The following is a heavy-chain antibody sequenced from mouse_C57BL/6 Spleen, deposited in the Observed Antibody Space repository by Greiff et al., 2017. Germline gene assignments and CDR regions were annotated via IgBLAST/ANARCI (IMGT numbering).Heavy chain of an antibody. CDR1: GFTFSDFY. J-gene: IGHJ2*01. CDR3: ARDASGSSLDY. CDR2: SRNKANDYTT. V-gene: IGHV7-1*01. Sequence: EVQRVESGGGLVQSGRSLRLSCATSGFTFSDFYMEWVRQAPGKGLEWIAASRNKANDYTTEYSASVKGRFIVSRDTSQSILYLQMNALRAEDTAIYYCARDASGSSLDYWGQGTTLTVSS. D-gene: IGHD1-1*01.